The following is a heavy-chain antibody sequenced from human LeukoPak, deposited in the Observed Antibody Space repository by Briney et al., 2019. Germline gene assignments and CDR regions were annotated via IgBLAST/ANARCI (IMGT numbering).Heavy chain of an antibody. Sequence: GGSLRLSCAASGFTVSNTYMSWVRQAPGKGLEWVSLIYSGGGTYSADSVKGRFTISRDISKNTLYLQMNSLRAEDTAVYYCAGHRGGSGWTFDYWGQGTLVTVSS. D-gene: IGHD6-19*01. CDR1: GFTVSNTY. CDR3: AGHRGGSGWTFDY. CDR2: IYSGGGT. V-gene: IGHV3-53*01. J-gene: IGHJ4*02.